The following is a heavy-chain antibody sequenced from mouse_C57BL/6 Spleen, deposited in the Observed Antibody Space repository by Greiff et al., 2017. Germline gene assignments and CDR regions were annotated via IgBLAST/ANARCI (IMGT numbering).Heavy chain of an antibody. CDR3: ARLPGYYGSSYWYFDV. CDR2: INPNNGGT. CDR1: GYTFTDYN. V-gene: IGHV1-18*01. J-gene: IGHJ1*03. D-gene: IGHD1-1*01. Sequence: VQLQQSGPELVKPGASVKIPCKASGYTFTDYNMDWVKQSHGKSLEWIGDINPNNGGTIYNQKFKGKATLTVDKSSSTAYMELRSLTSEDTAVYYCARLPGYYGSSYWYFDVWGTGTTVTVSS.